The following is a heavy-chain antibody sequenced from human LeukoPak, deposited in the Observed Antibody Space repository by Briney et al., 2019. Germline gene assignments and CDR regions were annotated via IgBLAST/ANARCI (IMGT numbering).Heavy chain of an antibody. CDR2: ISAYNGNT. CDR1: GYTFTSYG. CDR3: ARGLIQEVFFDY. D-gene: IGHD2-21*01. V-gene: IGHV1-18*01. Sequence: ASVKVSCKPSGYTFTSYGISWVRQAPGQGLEWMGWISAYNGNTNYAQKLQDRVTMTTDTSTSTAYMELRSLRSDDTAVYYCARGLIQEVFFDYWGQGTLVTVSS. J-gene: IGHJ4*02.